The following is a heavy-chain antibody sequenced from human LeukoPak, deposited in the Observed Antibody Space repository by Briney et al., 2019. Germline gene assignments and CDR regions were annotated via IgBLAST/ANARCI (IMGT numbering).Heavy chain of an antibody. J-gene: IGHJ4*02. Sequence: GASVKVSCKASGYTFTSYDINWVRQATGQGLEWMGWMKPNSGNTDYAQRFQGRVTITRNTSISTAFMELSSLRSEDTAAYYCTRGRPVLSHFDYWGQGTLVTVSS. CDR2: MKPNSGNT. D-gene: IGHD2-8*01. CDR3: TRGRPVLSHFDY. V-gene: IGHV1-8*03. CDR1: GYTFTSYD.